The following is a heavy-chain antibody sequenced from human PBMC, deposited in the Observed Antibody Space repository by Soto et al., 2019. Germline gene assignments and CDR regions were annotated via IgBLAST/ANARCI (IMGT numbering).Heavy chain of an antibody. V-gene: IGHV4-31*03. D-gene: IGHD2-8*01. Sequence: PSETLSLTCTVSGGSVSSGGYYWGWIRQHPGTGLEWIGYIYYSGTTYFNLSLKSRASISLDTSKNEFSLKLTSVTATDTAVYYCARRALPQCINGVCYKDGFWDYWGQGALVTVSS. CDR2: IYYSGTT. CDR3: ARRALPQCINGVCYKDGFWDY. J-gene: IGHJ4*02. CDR1: GGSVSSGGYY.